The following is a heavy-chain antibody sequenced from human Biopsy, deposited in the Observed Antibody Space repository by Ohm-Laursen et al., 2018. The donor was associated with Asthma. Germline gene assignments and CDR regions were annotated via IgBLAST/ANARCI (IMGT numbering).Heavy chain of an antibody. Sequence: SDTLALTCLVSADSISSNNFYWGWIRQPPGKGLEWIATISYTGSTYYNPSLKSRVTISVDTSKNQFSLKLSSVTAADTAVYYCARHSGNYYAQLNYWSQGTLVTVSS. CDR3: ARHSGNYYAQLNY. J-gene: IGHJ4*02. D-gene: IGHD1-26*01. CDR2: ISYTGST. V-gene: IGHV4-39*01. CDR1: ADSISSNNFY.